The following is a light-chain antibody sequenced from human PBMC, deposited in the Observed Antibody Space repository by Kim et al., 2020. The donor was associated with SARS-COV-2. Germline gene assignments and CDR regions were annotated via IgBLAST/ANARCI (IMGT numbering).Light chain of an antibody. CDR1: QLGNKY. CDR2: HDD. Sequence: SYELTQPPSVSVSPGQTATITCSGDQLGNKYAYWYQQKPGQYPVLVIYHDDKRPSEIPDRFSGSNSGNTATLTISGTQAMDEADYYCQAWHVNMMIFGGG. CDR3: QAWHVNMMI. J-gene: IGLJ2*01. V-gene: IGLV3-1*01.